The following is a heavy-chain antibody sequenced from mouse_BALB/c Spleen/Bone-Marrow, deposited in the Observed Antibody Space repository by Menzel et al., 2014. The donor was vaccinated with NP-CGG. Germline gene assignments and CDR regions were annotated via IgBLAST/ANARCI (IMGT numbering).Heavy chain of an antibody. CDR3: ARSTGYYWFFDV. CDR2: IYPGDGDT. Sequence: VQLQQSGPELVRPGSSVKISCKASGYAFSSYWMNWVKQRPGQGLEWIGQIYPGDGDTNYNGKFKGKATLTADKSSSTAYMQLSSLTSEDSAVYFCARSTGYYWFFDVWSAGPTVTVSS. D-gene: IGHD2-2*01. CDR1: GYAFSSYW. J-gene: IGHJ1*01. V-gene: IGHV1-80*01.